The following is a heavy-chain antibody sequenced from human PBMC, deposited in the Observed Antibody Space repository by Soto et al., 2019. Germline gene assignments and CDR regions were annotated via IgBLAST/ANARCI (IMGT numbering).Heavy chain of an antibody. CDR3: ARDLDTAMANDAFDI. V-gene: IGHV4-30-4*01. D-gene: IGHD5-18*01. CDR2: IYYSGST. Sequence: QVQLQESGPGLVKPSQTLSLTCTVSGGSISSGDYYWSWIRQPPGKGLEWIGYIYYSGSTYYNPSLKSRVTISVDTSKNQCSLKLSSVTAADTAVYYCARDLDTAMANDAFDIWGQGTMVTVSS. CDR1: GGSISSGDYY. J-gene: IGHJ3*02.